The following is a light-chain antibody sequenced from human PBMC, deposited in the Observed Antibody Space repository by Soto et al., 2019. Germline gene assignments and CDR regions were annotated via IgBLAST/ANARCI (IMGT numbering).Light chain of an antibody. CDR1: SSNIGSNS. V-gene: IGLV1-44*01. CDR2: SNS. CDR3: AAWDDSLNGVV. J-gene: IGLJ3*02. Sequence: QSVLTQAPSAAGTPGQRVTISCSGSSSNIGSNSVNWYQQLPGTAPKLLMYSNSQRPSGVPDRFSGSKSGTSASLTVSGLQSEDDADYYCAAWDDSLNGVVFGGGTKLTVL.